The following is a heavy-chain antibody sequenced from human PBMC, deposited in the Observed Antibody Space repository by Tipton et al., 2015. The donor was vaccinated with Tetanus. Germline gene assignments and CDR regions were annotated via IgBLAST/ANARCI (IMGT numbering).Heavy chain of an antibody. CDR2: SWYDGTDK. J-gene: IGHJ5*02. CDR1: GFIFSSHG. D-gene: IGHD2-15*01. V-gene: IGHV3-33*01. Sequence: SLRLSCAASGFIFSSHGIHWVRQAPGKGLEWLAVSWYDGTDKYYADSVKGRFTISRDNSKNTLYLQMNSLRAEDTALYYCAREADCSGGSCFSGDFGPWGQGTQVTVSS. CDR3: AREADCSGGSCFSGDFGP.